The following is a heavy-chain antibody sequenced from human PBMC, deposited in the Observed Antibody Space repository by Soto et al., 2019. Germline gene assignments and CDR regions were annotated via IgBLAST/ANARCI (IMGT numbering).Heavy chain of an antibody. Sequence: PSETLSLTCTVFGGSISSGGYYWSWIRQHPGKGLEWIGYIYYSGTTYYNPSLKSRVTMSVDTSKNQFSLKLSSVTAADTAVYYCARVPNWVYYFDYWGQGTLVTVS. CDR2: IYYSGTT. CDR3: ARVPNWVYYFDY. D-gene: IGHD6-13*01. CDR1: GGSISSGGYY. V-gene: IGHV4-31*03. J-gene: IGHJ4*02.